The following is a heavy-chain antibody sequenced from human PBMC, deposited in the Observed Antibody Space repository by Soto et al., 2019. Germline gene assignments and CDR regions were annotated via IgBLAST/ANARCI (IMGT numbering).Heavy chain of an antibody. CDR2: INPGSGST. J-gene: IGHJ5*02. D-gene: IGHD6-6*01. CDR1: GYTFTSYY. Sequence: QVQLVQSGAEVKKPGASVKVSCKASGYTFTSYYMHWVRQAPGQGLEWMGIINPGSGSTSYAQKLQRRVTLTRDPSKSRVHMELSSLRPEDTAVYYCARGAPYLAARPHGHNWFDPWGQGTLVTVSS. CDR3: ARGAPYLAARPHGHNWFDP. V-gene: IGHV1-46*04.